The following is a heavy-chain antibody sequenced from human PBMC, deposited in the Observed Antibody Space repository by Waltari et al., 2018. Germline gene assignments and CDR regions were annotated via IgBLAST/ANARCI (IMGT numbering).Heavy chain of an antibody. D-gene: IGHD2-15*01. CDR2: IYYNGNT. J-gene: IGHJ4*02. V-gene: IGHV4-30-4*01. CDR3: ARDFGYSSAD. CDR1: AGSISNANYY. Sequence: QVRLQESDPGLVKSSQTLSLTCTVTAGSISNANYYWSWSRQSPGKGLEWIGDIYYNGNTNYNPSLKSRITISVDTSKNQFSLKLTSVTAADTAVYYCARDFGYSSADWGQGILVTVSS.